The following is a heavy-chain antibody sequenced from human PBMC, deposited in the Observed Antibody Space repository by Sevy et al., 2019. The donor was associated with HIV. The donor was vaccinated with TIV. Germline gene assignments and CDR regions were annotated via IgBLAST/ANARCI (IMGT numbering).Heavy chain of an antibody. J-gene: IGHJ5*02. CDR3: ARATRPVANWFDP. CDR2: IHYSGST. CDR1: GGSISDYY. D-gene: IGHD6-19*01. Sequence: SETLSLTCTVSGGSISDYYWKWIRQPPGKGLEWIGYIHYSGSTNYNPSLKSRVTISVDTSKDQFSLKLTSVTAADTAVYYCARATRPVANWFDPWGQGTLVTVSS. V-gene: IGHV4-59*01.